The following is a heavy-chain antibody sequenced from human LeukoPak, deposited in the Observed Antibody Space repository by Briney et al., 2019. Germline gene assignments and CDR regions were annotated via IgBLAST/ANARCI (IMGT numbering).Heavy chain of an antibody. D-gene: IGHD2-8*01. CDR1: GYRFIDYF. CDR3: ARDVMMGYEQGWFDP. Sequence: GASVKVSCKASGYRFIDYFIHWVRQAPGRGPECMGCINPNTGETKYVQRFQGRVTMTRDTSSSTAYMELSGLNSDDTAMYFCARDVMMGYEQGWFDPWGQGTLVTVSS. CDR2: INPNTGET. V-gene: IGHV1-2*02. J-gene: IGHJ5*02.